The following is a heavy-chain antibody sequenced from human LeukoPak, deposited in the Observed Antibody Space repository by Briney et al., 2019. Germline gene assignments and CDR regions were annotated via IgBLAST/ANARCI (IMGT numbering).Heavy chain of an antibody. Sequence: PSETLSLTCTVSGYSISSGYYWGWIRQPPGKGLEWIGSIYHSGSTYYNPSLKSRVTISVDTSKNQFSLKLSSVTAADTAVYYCATNIFTVAGGMNWFDPWGQGTLVTVSS. CDR1: GYSISSGYY. D-gene: IGHD6-19*01. CDR3: ATNIFTVAGGMNWFDP. J-gene: IGHJ5*02. CDR2: IYHSGST. V-gene: IGHV4-38-2*02.